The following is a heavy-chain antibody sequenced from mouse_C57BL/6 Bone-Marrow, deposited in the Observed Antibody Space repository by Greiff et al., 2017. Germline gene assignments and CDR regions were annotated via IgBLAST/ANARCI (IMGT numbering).Heavy chain of an antibody. CDR1: GYTFTSYG. CDR3: ARSVRLRAWFAY. Sequence: VQLQQSGAELARPGASVKLSCKASGYTFTSYGISWVKQRTGKGLEWIGEIYPRSGNTYYNEKFKGKATLTADKSSSTAYMELRSLTSEDSAVYFCARSVRLRAWFAYWGQGTLVTVSA. J-gene: IGHJ3*01. V-gene: IGHV1-81*01. CDR2: IYPRSGNT. D-gene: IGHD2-2*01.